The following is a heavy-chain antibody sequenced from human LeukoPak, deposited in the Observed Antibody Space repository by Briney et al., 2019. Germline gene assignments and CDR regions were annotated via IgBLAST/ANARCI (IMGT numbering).Heavy chain of an antibody. V-gene: IGHV3-23*01. CDR2: ISGSGGGK. CDR1: GFTFSSYA. Sequence: GGSLRLSCAASGFTFSSYAMSWVRQAPGKGLEWVAVISGSGGGKHYPDSVQGRFTISRDNSKNTLYLQMNSLRVEDTAVYYCAWPREAGSSSGWYLDYWGQGTLVTVPS. D-gene: IGHD6-19*01. CDR3: AWPREAGSSSGWYLDY. J-gene: IGHJ4*02.